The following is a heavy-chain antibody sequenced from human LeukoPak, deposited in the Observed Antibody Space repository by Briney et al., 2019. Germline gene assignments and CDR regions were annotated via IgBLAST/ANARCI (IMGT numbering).Heavy chain of an antibody. CDR3: ANGHCSGGSCYFRY. CDR2: ISSGSSYI. J-gene: IGHJ4*02. V-gene: IGHV3-21*01. CDR1: GFTFSSYS. Sequence: PGGSLRLSCAASGFTFSSYSMNWVRQAPGKGLEWVSSISSGSSYIYYADSVKGRFTISRDNAKNSLYLQMNSLRAEDTAVYYCANGHCSGGSCYFRYWGQGTLVTVSS. D-gene: IGHD2-15*01.